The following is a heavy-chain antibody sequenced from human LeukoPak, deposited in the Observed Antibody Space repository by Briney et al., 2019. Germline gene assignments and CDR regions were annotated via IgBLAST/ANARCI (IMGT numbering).Heavy chain of an antibody. J-gene: IGHJ4*02. CDR2: INPSGGST. V-gene: IGHV1-46*01. CDR3: ARVPRIQLWSTNPPFDY. CDR1: GYTFTSYY. Sequence: RASVKVSCKASGYTFTSYYMHWVRQAPGQGLEWMGIINPSGGSTSYAQKFQGRVTMTRDTSTSTVYMELSSLRSEDTAVYYCARVPRIQLWSTNPPFDYWGQGTLVTVSS. D-gene: IGHD5-18*01.